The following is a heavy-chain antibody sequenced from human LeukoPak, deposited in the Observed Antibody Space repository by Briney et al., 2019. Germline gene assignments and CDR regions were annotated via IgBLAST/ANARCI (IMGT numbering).Heavy chain of an antibody. V-gene: IGHV4-59*12. CDR3: ARDGGQLDYYYYYYMDV. J-gene: IGHJ6*03. D-gene: IGHD3-16*01. CDR1: GGSISSYY. CDR2: IYYSGST. Sequence: NPSETLSLTCTVSGGSISSYYWSWIRQPPGKGLEWIGSIYYSGSTYYNPSLKSRVTISVDTSKNQFSLKLSSVTAADTAVYYCARDGGQLDYYYYYYMDVWGKGTTVTISS.